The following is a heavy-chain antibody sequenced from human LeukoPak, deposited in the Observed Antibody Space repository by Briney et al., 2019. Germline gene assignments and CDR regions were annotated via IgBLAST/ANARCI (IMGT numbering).Heavy chain of an antibody. J-gene: IGHJ1*01. CDR2: IYPGDSDT. CDR1: GYTFTGDW. D-gene: IGHD6-13*01. CDR3: TGGIAAAGEH. V-gene: IGHV5-51*01. Sequence: GESLKISCKASGYTFTGDWIGWVRQMPGKGLEWMGIIYPGDSDTRYSPSFQGQVTISADKSISTAYLQWSSLKASDTAMYYCTGGIAAAGEHWGQGTLVTVSS.